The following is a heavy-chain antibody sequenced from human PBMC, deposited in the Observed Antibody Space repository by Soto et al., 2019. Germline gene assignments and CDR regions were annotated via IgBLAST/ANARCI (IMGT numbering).Heavy chain of an antibody. J-gene: IGHJ4*02. CDR3: ARGFRDIVVVVAATQIPHYFDY. CDR1: GGSFSGYY. D-gene: IGHD2-15*01. CDR2: INHSGST. Sequence: PSETLSLTCAVYGGSFSGYYWSWIRQPPGKGLEWIGEINHSGSTNYNPSLKSRVTMSVDTSKNQFSLKLSSVTAADTAVYYCARGFRDIVVVVAATQIPHYFDYWGQGTLVTVSS. V-gene: IGHV4-34*01.